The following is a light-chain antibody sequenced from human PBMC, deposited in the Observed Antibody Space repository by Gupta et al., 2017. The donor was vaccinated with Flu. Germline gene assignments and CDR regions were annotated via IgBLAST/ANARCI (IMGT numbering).Light chain of an antibody. Sequence: GTLFLSPGERATLSCRASQSVRSNYLAWYQQKPGQAPRVLIYRASSRATGIPDRFSGSGSGTVFTLTISRLEPEDFAVYYCQQDGSSPSTFGQGTKVEIK. V-gene: IGKV3-20*01. CDR2: RAS. CDR3: QQDGSSPST. J-gene: IGKJ1*01. CDR1: QSVRSNY.